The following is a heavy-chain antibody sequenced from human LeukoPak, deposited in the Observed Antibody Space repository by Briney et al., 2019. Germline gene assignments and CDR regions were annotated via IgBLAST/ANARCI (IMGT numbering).Heavy chain of an antibody. CDR3: VTSGSSREYCHH. CDR2: ISRDGSNK. V-gene: IGHV3-30-3*01. D-gene: IGHD6-13*01. Sequence: GSLRLSCAASGFTFSSYTMQWVRQAPGKALEWVAVISRDGSNKNYVDSVKGRFTMSRDNSKNTLYLQMNSLRVEDSAIYYCVTSGSSREYCHHWGQGTLVTVSS. CDR1: GFTFSSYT. J-gene: IGHJ1*01.